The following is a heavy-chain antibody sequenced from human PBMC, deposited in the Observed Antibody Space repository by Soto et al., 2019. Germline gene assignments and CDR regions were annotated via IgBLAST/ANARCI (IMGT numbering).Heavy chain of an antibody. CDR1: GYTFTSYA. CDR2: INAGNGNT. CDR3: ARDFDY. Sequence: QVQLVQSGAEVKKPGASVKVSCKASGYTFTSYAMHWVRQAPGQRLEWMGWINAGNGNTKYSQKSQGRVTITRDTSASTAYMELSSLRSEDTAVYYCARDFDYWGQGTLVTVSS. J-gene: IGHJ4*02. V-gene: IGHV1-3*01.